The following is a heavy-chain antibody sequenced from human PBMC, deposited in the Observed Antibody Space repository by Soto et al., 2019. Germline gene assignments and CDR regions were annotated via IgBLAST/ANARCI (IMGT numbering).Heavy chain of an antibody. CDR3: ARMSGTYYVPDY. J-gene: IGHJ4*02. Sequence: QVQLQESGPRLVEASQTLSLTCTVSNASITSSGYYWSWVRQPPGKRLEWIGYIYHSGSTFYSPSLLIRLTMSVDTSKSQFSLTLRSVTAADTAVYHCARMSGTYYVPDYWGQGTLVTVSS. CDR1: NASITSSGYY. D-gene: IGHD1-26*01. CDR2: IYHSGST. V-gene: IGHV4-31*03.